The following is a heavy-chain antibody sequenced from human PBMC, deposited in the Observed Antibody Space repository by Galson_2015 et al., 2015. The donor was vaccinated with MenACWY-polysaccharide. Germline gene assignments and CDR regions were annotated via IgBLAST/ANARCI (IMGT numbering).Heavy chain of an antibody. V-gene: IGHV2-70*01. CDR2: IDWGDDK. Sequence: PALVKPTQTLTLTCTFSGFSHSISRMSVSWIRQPPGKALEWLALIDWGDDKYYSTSLKTRLTISKDTSKNQVVLTMTNMDPVDTATYYCARSWGEPPGDFDYWGQGTLVTVSS. D-gene: IGHD3-16*01. CDR3: ARSWGEPPGDFDY. CDR1: GFSHSISRMS. J-gene: IGHJ4*02.